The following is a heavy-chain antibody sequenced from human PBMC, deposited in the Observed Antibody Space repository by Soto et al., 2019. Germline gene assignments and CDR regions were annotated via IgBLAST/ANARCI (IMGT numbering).Heavy chain of an antibody. CDR1: GGSITNTTYY. Sequence: PSETLSLTCTVSGGSITNTTYYWGWIRQPPGKGLEWIGTIHYSGTTYYNPSLKSRVTISVDTSKNQFSLKLSSVTAADTAVYYCARWDYADYYFDYWGQGTLVTVSS. CDR2: IHYSGTT. CDR3: ARWDYADYYFDY. D-gene: IGHD2-2*01. J-gene: IGHJ4*02. V-gene: IGHV4-39*07.